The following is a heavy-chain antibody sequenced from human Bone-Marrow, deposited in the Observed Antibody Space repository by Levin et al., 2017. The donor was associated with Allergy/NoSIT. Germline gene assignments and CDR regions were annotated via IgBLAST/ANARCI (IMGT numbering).Heavy chain of an antibody. CDR3: ARGPFCGSDCYPAANY. D-gene: IGHD2-21*02. Sequence: RAGGSLRLSCKASGGAFSNNVITWVRQAPGQGLEWMGGIIPMFGKANYAQKLQGRVTITADESTSTAYMEVSSLRSEDTAVYYCARGPFCGSDCYPAANYWGQGTLVTVSS. J-gene: IGHJ4*02. CDR1: GGAFSNNV. V-gene: IGHV1-69*01. CDR2: IIPMFGKA.